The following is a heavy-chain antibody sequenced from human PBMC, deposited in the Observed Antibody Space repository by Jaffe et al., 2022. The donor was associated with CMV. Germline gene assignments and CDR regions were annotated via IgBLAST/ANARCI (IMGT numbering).Heavy chain of an antibody. V-gene: IGHV3-7*03. CDR1: GFTFSSYW. Sequence: EVQLVESGGGLVQPGGSLRLSCAASGFTFSSYWMSWVRQAPGKGLEWVANIKQDGSEKYYVDSVKGRFTISRDNAKNSLYLQMNSLRAEDTAVYYCARDRGNVYYYYMDVWGKGTTVTVSS. D-gene: IGHD2-15*01. CDR2: IKQDGSEK. J-gene: IGHJ6*03. CDR3: ARDRGNVYYYYMDV.